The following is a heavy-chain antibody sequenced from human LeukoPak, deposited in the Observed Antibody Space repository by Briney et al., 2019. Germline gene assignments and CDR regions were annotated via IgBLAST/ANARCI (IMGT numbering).Heavy chain of an antibody. D-gene: IGHD2-2*01. CDR3: ARGRDCSSTSCYTALAPEYYMDV. V-gene: IGHV1-69*13. CDR2: IIPIFGTA. CDR1: GGTFSSYA. J-gene: IGHJ6*03. Sequence: SVKVSCKASGGTFSSYAISWVRQAPGQGLEWMGGIIPIFGTANYAQKFQGRVTITADESTSTAYMELSSLRSEDTAVYYCARGRDCSSTSCYTALAPEYYMDVWGKGTTVTVSS.